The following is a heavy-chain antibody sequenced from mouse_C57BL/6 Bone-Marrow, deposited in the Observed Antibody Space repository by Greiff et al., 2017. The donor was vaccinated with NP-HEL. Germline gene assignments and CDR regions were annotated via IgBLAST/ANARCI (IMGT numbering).Heavy chain of an antibody. J-gene: IGHJ2*01. Sequence: QVQLKQSGAELMKPGASVKLSCKATGYTFTGNWIEWVKQRPGHGLEWIGEILPGSSNTYYNERFKGKATFTADTSSNTAYMQLSSLTTEDSAIYYCARDYYGSSYFDYWGQGTTLTVSS. V-gene: IGHV1-9*01. CDR2: ILPGSSNT. D-gene: IGHD1-1*01. CDR3: ARDYYGSSYFDY. CDR1: GYTFTGNW.